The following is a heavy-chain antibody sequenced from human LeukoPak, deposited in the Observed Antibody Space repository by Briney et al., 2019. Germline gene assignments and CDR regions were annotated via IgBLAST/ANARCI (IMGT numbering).Heavy chain of an antibody. Sequence: GSLRLSCTASGFTFGDYAMSWVRRAPGKGLEWVGFIRSKAYGGTTEYAASVKGRFTISRDDSKSIAYLQMNSLKTEDTAVYYCTRVYCSSTSCPFDYWGQGTLVTVSS. CDR3: TRVYCSSTSCPFDY. V-gene: IGHV3-49*04. D-gene: IGHD2-2*01. CDR1: GFTFGDYA. CDR2: IRSKAYGGTT. J-gene: IGHJ4*02.